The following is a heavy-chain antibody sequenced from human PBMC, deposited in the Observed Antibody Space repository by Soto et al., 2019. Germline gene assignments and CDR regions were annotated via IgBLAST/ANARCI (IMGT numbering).Heavy chain of an antibody. CDR2: IDQGGSGK. D-gene: IGHD2-21*02. J-gene: IGHJ4*02. CDR1: GFTFRAYW. CDR3: ARRREVTGRAMDY. V-gene: IGHV3-7*05. Sequence: VHLVESGGGLVQRVGSLRLSCAASGFTFRAYWRSWVRQAPRKGLEWVANIDQGGSGKYYVDSVRGRFTISRDNAHNSMSLPTNILRDEETAVYFCARRREVTGRAMDYWGQGTLVTVSS.